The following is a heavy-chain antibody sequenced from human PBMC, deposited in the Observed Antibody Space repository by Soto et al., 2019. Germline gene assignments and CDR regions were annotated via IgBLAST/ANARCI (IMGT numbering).Heavy chain of an antibody. CDR1: GFTFSSYA. V-gene: IGHV3-23*01. Sequence: EVQLLESGGGLVQPGGSLRLSCAASGFTFSSYAMSWVRQAPGKGLEWVSAISGSGGSTYYADSVKGRFTISRDNSNNALYRQVSSLSAEDTALYYCAKSYGDYGCGDFDFWGQGTLVTVSS. CDR3: AKSYGDYGCGDFDF. J-gene: IGHJ4*02. CDR2: ISGSGGST. D-gene: IGHD4-17*01.